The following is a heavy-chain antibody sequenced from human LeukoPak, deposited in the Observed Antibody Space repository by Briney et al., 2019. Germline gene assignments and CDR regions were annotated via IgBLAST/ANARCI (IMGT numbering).Heavy chain of an antibody. V-gene: IGHV3-9*01. CDR3: AKGFWEPSDY. CDR1: GFTFDDYA. CDR2: ISWNSDSI. D-gene: IGHD1-14*01. Sequence: GGSLRLSCAASGFTFDDYAMHWVRQVPGKGLEWVSAISWNSDSIGYADSVKGRFTISRDNSKNTLYLQMNSLRAEDTAVYYCAKGFWEPSDYWGQGTLVTVSS. J-gene: IGHJ4*02.